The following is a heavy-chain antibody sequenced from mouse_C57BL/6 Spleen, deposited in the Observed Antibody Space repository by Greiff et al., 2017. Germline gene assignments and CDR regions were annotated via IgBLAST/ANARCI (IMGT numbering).Heavy chain of an antibody. CDR3: AREGYDGGFAY. CDR2: ISYDGSN. V-gene: IGHV3-6*01. J-gene: IGHJ3*01. CDR1: GYSITSGYY. D-gene: IGHD2-2*01. Sequence: VQLKESGPGLVKPSQSLSLTCSVTGYSITSGYYWNWIRQFPGNKLEWMGYISYDGSNNYNPSLNNRISITRDTSTNQFFLKLNSVTTEDTATYYCAREGYDGGFAYWGQGTLVTVSA.